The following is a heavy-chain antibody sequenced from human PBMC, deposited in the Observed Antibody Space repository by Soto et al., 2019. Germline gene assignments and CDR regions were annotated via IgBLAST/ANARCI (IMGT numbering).Heavy chain of an antibody. V-gene: IGHV1-46*03. CDR1: GYTLISYY. D-gene: IGHD2-21*01. CDR3: ARDPYCGGDCYYFDH. CDR2: INPSGGGT. J-gene: IGHJ4*02. Sequence: QVQLVQSGAEVKKPGASVKVSCKASGYTLISYYIHWVRQAPGQGLEWMGFINPSGGGTSYAQKFRGRVTLTWDASTSTVYMEVTSLRSEDTAMYYCARDPYCGGDCYYFDHWGQGTLVTVSS.